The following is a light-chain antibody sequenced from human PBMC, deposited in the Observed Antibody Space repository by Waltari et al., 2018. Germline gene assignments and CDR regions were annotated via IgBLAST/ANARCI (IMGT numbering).Light chain of an antibody. Sequence: EIVMTQSPATLSVSPGERATLSCRASQSVSSNFAWYQQKPGQAPRLLIYGASTRATGIPARFSGSGSGTEFILTLSSLQSEDFAVYYCQQYNNWPRTFGQGTKVEIK. V-gene: IGKV3-15*01. CDR1: QSVSSN. J-gene: IGKJ1*01. CDR2: GAS. CDR3: QQYNNWPRT.